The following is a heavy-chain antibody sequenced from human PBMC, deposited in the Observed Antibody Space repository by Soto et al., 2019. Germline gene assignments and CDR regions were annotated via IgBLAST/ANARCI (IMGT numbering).Heavy chain of an antibody. CDR2: INAYNGKK. D-gene: IGHD6-13*01. J-gene: IGHJ4*02. Sequence: QVQLVQSGAEVKKPGASVKVSCKASGYTFTSYGISWVRQAPGQGLAWMGWINAYNGKKQYAQKLQGRVTMTTDTTTSTASTELRSLRSDDTAVYYCAIDLGQKLFDYWGQGTLITVSS. CDR1: GYTFTSYG. V-gene: IGHV1-18*01. CDR3: AIDLGQKLFDY.